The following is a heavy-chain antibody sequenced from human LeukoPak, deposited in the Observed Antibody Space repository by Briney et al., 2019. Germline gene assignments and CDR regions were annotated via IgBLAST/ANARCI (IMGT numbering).Heavy chain of an antibody. V-gene: IGHV4-61*02. CDR3: AREISGGSYIGWFDP. Sequence: SETLSFTCTVSGGSISSGSYYWSWIRQPAGKGLEWIGRIYTSGSTNYNPSLKSRVTISVDTSKNQFSLKLSSVTAADTAVYYCAREISGGSYIGWFDPWGQGTLVTVSS. J-gene: IGHJ5*02. CDR1: GGSISSGSYY. D-gene: IGHD2-15*01. CDR2: IYTSGST.